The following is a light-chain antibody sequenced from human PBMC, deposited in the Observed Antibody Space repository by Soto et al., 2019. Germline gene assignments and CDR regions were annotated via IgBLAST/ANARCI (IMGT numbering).Light chain of an antibody. CDR2: RNN. CDR1: SSNIGSNS. CDR3: ASWDDSLSVVV. Sequence: QSVLTQPPSASGTPGQRVTISCSGSSSNIGSNSVDWYQQFPGTAPKLLFYRNNQRPSGVPDRFSGSKSGTSASLAISGLRSEDEADYYCASWDDSLSVVVFGGGTKLTVL. V-gene: IGLV1-47*01. J-gene: IGLJ2*01.